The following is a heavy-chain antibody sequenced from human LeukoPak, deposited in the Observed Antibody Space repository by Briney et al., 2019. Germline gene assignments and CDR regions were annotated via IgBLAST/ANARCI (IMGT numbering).Heavy chain of an antibody. CDR2: ISYDGSNK. CDR1: GFTFSSYA. V-gene: IGHV3-30-3*01. J-gene: IGHJ6*02. D-gene: IGHD2-2*01. CDR3: ARERIVVVPGKRYYGMDV. Sequence: GGSLRLSCAASGFTFSSYAMHWVRQAPGKGLEWVAVISYDGSNKYYADSVKGRFTISRDNSKNTLYLQMNSLRAEDTAVYYCARERIVVVPGKRYYGMDVWGQGTTVTVSS.